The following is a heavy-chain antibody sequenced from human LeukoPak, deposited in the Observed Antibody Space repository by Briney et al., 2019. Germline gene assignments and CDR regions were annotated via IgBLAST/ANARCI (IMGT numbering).Heavy chain of an antibody. D-gene: IGHD1-26*01. Sequence: SSETLSLTCTVSGGSLSDSNYFWAWIRQPPGKGLEWLGSLFYTGVTYYNPSLKSRVTISVDTSKNQFSLKLSSVTAPDTAVYYCARQVGGSKQVDYXGQGTLVXVS. CDR2: LFYTGVT. V-gene: IGHV4-39*01. J-gene: IGHJ4*02. CDR3: ARQVGGSKQVDY. CDR1: GGSLSDSNYF.